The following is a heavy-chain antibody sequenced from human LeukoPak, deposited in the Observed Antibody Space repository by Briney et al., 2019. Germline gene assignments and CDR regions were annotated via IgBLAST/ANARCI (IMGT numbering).Heavy chain of an antibody. CDR3: ARYCTNTSCFLKHVFDS. V-gene: IGHV4-39*01. J-gene: IGHJ4*02. CDR1: GGSISN. Sequence: SETLSLTCTVSGGSISNWGWIRQPPGKGLEWIGSIYYSGTTYYNPSLKSRVTISADTSKNQFSLELSSVTAADTAVYYCARYCTNTSCFLKHVFDSWGQGTLVTVSS. CDR2: IYYSGTT. D-gene: IGHD2-2*01.